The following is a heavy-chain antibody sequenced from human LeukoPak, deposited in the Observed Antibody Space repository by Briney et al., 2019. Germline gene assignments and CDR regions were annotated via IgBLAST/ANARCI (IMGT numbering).Heavy chain of an antibody. Sequence: GGSLRLSCETAGFTFSSYVMHWVRRTPGKGLVWVSRISHDGFVSYADSVKGRFTISRDNAKNTLTLQMNSLRAEDTAVYYCARDWVYKIDYWGRGTLVTVSS. CDR1: GFTFSSYV. CDR2: ISHDGFV. V-gene: IGHV3-74*01. D-gene: IGHD5-24*01. J-gene: IGHJ4*02. CDR3: ARDWVYKIDY.